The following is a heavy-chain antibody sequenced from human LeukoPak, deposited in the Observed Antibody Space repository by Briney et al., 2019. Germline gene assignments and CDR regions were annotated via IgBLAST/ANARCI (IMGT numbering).Heavy chain of an antibody. V-gene: IGHV3-23*01. D-gene: IGHD7-27*01. CDR3: ARRNWGAERLESHNFDY. CDR2: ISVSSCDT. CDR1: GFTFSNYA. J-gene: IGHJ4*02. Sequence: PGGSLRLSCAASGFTFSNYAMNWVRQAPGKGLEWVSTISVSSCDTYYADSVKGRFSISRDNSKNTLYLQMNSLRAEDTAVYYCARRNWGAERLESHNFDYWGQGTLVTVSS.